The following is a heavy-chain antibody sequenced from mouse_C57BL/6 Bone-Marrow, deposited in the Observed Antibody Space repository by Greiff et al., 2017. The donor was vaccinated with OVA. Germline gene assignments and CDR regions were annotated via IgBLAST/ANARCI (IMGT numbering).Heavy chain of an antibody. V-gene: IGHV1-64*01. CDR1: GYTFTSYW. D-gene: IGHD1-1*01. Sequence: QVQLQQPGAELVKPGASVTLSCKASGYTFTSYWMHWVKQRPGQGLEWIGMIHPNSGSTNYNEKFKSKATLTVDKSSSTAYMQLSSLTSEDSAVYYCARSPPCGSTLYAMDYWGQGTSVTVSS. CDR3: ARSPPCGSTLYAMDY. J-gene: IGHJ4*01. CDR2: IHPNSGST.